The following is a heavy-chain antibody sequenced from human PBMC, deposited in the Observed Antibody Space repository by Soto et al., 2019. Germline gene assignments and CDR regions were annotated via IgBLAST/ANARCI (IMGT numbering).Heavy chain of an antibody. Sequence: EVQLVESGGGLVQPGGSLRLSCAASGFAFGTYWMTWVRQAPGKGLEWVGNIKEDGSEKYYRDSVRGRFTLSRDNAKNSLYLQMNSLRPEDTAVYYCARGGTSWSDWFDPWGQGNLVTVSS. CDR1: GFAFGTYW. V-gene: IGHV3-7*01. D-gene: IGHD2-2*01. CDR2: IKEDGSEK. CDR3: ARGGTSWSDWFDP. J-gene: IGHJ5*02.